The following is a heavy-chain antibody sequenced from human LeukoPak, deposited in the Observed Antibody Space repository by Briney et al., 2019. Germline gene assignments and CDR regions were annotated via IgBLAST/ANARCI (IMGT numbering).Heavy chain of an antibody. J-gene: IGHJ6*03. CDR3: AKDGLVVVPAAGPNHYYMDV. D-gene: IGHD2-2*01. V-gene: IGHV3-30*02. CDR1: GFTFSSYG. CDR2: IRYDGSNK. Sequence: GGSLRLSCAASGFTFSSYGMHWVRQAPGKGLEWVAFIRYDGSNKYYADSVKGRFTISRDNSKNTLYLQMNSLRAEDTAVYYCAKDGLVVVPAAGPNHYYMDVWGKGTTVTISS.